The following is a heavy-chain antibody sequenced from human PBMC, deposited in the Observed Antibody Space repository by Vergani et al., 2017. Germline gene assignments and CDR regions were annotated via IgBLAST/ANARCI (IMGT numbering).Heavy chain of an antibody. CDR1: GFTFSSYA. V-gene: IGHV3-23*04. Sequence: EVQLVESGGGLVQPGGSLRLSCAASGFTFSSYAMSWVRQAPGKGLEWVSAISGSGGSTYYADSVKGRFTISRDNSKNSLYLQMNSLRAEDTAVYYCARKVILFDAFDIWGQGTMVTVSS. J-gene: IGHJ3*02. CDR2: ISGSGGST. CDR3: ARKVILFDAFDI. D-gene: IGHD2-15*01.